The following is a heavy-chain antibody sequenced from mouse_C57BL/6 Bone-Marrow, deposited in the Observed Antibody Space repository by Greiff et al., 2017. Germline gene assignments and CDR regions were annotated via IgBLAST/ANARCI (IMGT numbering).Heavy chain of an antibody. D-gene: IGHD4-1*01. Sequence: QVQLQQSGAELARPGASVKMSCKASGYTFTSYTMHWVKQRPGQGLEWIGYINPSSGYTKYNQKFKDKATLTADKSSSTAYMQLSSLTSEDSAVYYCASRTPNWGGFAYWGQGTLVTVSA. V-gene: IGHV1-4*01. J-gene: IGHJ3*01. CDR2: INPSSGYT. CDR1: GYTFTSYT. CDR3: ASRTPNWGGFAY.